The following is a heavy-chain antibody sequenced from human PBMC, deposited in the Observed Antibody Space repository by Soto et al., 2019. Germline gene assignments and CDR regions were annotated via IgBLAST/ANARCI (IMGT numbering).Heavy chain of an antibody. CDR1: GFALTPYA. J-gene: IGHJ2*01. Sequence: QEQLVESGGGVVQPGRSLRLSCAASGFALTPYAMHWVRQAPGKGLEWVAIISYDGSYRSYGDSVKGRFTISRDNSENSLYLQMDTLRSEDTAVYYCARDWDSGGGSYLWKFDLWGRGTLVTVSS. D-gene: IGHD1-26*01. V-gene: IGHV3-30-3*01. CDR3: ARDWDSGGGSYLWKFDL. CDR2: ISYDGSYR.